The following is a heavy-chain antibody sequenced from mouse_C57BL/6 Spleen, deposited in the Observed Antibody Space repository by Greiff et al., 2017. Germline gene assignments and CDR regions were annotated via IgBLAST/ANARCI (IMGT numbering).Heavy chain of an antibody. CDR3: ARHEGLGYFDY. J-gene: IGHJ2*01. CDR1: GYTFTEYT. CDR2: FYPGSGSI. Sequence: VKLVESGAELVKPGASVKLSCKASGYTFTEYTIHWVKQRPGQGLEWIGWFYPGSGSIKYNEKFKDKATLTADKSSSTVYMELSRWTSEDSAVYFCARHEGLGYFDYWGQGTTLTVSS. D-gene: IGHD4-1*01. V-gene: IGHV1-62-2*01.